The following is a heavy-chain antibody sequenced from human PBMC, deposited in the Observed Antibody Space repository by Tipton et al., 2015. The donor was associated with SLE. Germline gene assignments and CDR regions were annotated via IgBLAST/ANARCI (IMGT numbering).Heavy chain of an antibody. CDR3: ARLFGWTRGFDY. CDR1: GDSIYSSSAT. Sequence: GLVKPSQTLSLTCVISGDSIYSSSATWDWIRQSPSRGLEWLGRTYYRAKWSNDYAVSVKSRITINPDTSKNQFSLQLSSVTAADTAVYYCARLFGWTRGFDYWGQGTLVTVSS. V-gene: IGHV6-1*01. D-gene: IGHD3-10*01. CDR2: TYYRAKWSN. J-gene: IGHJ4*02.